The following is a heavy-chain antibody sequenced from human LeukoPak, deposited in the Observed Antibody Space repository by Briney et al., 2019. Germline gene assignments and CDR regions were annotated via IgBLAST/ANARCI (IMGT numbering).Heavy chain of an antibody. J-gene: IGHJ4*02. V-gene: IGHV1-8*02. CDR2: MNPNSGNT. Sequence: ASVKVSCKASGYTFTSYGISWVRQAPGQGLEWMGWMNPNSGNTGYAQKFQGRVTMTRNTSISTAYMELSSLRSEDTAVYYCARVGYCSGGSCSRRTKTGSFFGYWGQGTLVTVSS. D-gene: IGHD2-15*01. CDR1: GYTFTSYG. CDR3: ARVGYCSGGSCSRRTKTGSFFGY.